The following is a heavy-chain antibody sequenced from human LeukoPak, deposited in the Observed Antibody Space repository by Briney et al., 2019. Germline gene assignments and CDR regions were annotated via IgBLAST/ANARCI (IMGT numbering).Heavy chain of an antibody. CDR3: ETTGSGSYYDY. Sequence: PGGSLRLSCAASGFSFSSSWMHWVRQVPGKGLEWVSRINDDETSTTYAESVKGRFTISRDNAKNTLFLQMNSLRAEDTAVYYCETTGSGSYYDYWGRGTLVTVSS. V-gene: IGHV3-74*01. J-gene: IGHJ4*02. CDR1: GFSFSSSW. D-gene: IGHD1-26*01. CDR2: INDDETST.